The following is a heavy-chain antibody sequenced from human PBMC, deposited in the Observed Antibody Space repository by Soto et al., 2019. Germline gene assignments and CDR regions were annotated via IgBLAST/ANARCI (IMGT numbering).Heavy chain of an antibody. CDR1: RGSGRSGSYY. D-gene: IGHD3-3*01. J-gene: IGHJ3*02. V-gene: IGHV4-61*01. CDR3: ARARDVWSGNDAFDI. CDR2: MFXSGSE. Sequence: SETLSLRITVSRGSGRSGSYYRSWKRQPPVKGPEWIGYMFXSGSENSNPSLKSRVTISLATSMKQFSLKLSSVTAADTAVYFCARARDVWSGNDAFDIGGQGTMVTVSS.